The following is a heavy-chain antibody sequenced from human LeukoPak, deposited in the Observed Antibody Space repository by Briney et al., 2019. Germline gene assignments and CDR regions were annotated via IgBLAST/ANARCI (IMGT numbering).Heavy chain of an antibody. V-gene: IGHV4-39*07. CDR3: ARGAGGFSNYNWFDP. Sequence: SETLSLTCSISGGSISSSTYYWGWIRQPPGKGLEWIGSVYYSGTTTYNPSLESRVTISVDTSKNQFSLKLGSVTAADTAVYYCARGAGGFSNYNWFDPWGQGTLVTVSS. CDR2: VYYSGTT. D-gene: IGHD4-11*01. CDR1: GGSISSSTYY. J-gene: IGHJ5*02.